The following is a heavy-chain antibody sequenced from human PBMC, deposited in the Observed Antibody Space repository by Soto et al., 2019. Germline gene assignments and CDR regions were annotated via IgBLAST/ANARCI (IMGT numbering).Heavy chain of an antibody. J-gene: IGHJ6*02. Sequence: SETLSLTCTVSGGSISSSTYYFYWGWIRQPPGKGLEWIGSISYSGTTYYNPSLKSRVAISVDTSKNQFSLKLSSVTAADTAVYYCARDSSDRTIFGVVIPGGYYYGMDVWGQGTTVTVSS. D-gene: IGHD3-3*01. CDR2: ISYSGTT. CDR1: GGSISSSTYY. CDR3: ARDSSDRTIFGVVIPGGYYYGMDV. V-gene: IGHV4-39*07.